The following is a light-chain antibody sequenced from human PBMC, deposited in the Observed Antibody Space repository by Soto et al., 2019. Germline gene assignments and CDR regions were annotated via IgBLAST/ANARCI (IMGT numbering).Light chain of an antibody. Sequence: EFVLTQSPGTLSLSPGERATLSCRASQTVRNNYLPWYQQKPGQAPRLLIYDASSRATGIPDRFSGGGSGTDFTLTISRLEPEDFAVYYCQQSSSYPLTFGGGTKVDIK. CDR3: QQSSSYPLT. V-gene: IGKV3-20*01. CDR1: QTVRNNY. J-gene: IGKJ4*01. CDR2: DAS.